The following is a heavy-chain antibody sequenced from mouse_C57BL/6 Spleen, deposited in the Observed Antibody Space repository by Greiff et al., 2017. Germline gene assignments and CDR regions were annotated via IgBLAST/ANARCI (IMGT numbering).Heavy chain of an antibody. CDR2: ISSGGSYT. CDR3: ARHPHYDGYHGGDMED. CDR1: GFTFSSSG. D-gene: IGHD2-3*01. Sequence: EVQLMESGADLVKPGGSLKLSCAASGFTFSSSGMSWVRQTPDKRLEWVATISSGGSYTYYPDSVKGRFTISRDTAKNTLYLQMSSLKSEDTAMYDCARHPHYDGYHGGDMEDWGQGTSVTVSS. V-gene: IGHV5-6*01. J-gene: IGHJ4*01.